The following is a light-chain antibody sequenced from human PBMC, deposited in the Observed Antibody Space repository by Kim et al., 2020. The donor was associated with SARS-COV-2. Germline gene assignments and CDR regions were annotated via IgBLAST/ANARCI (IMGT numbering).Light chain of an antibody. CDR1: TLGDKY. V-gene: IGLV3-1*01. J-gene: IGLJ2*01. CDR3: QAWDSSIVV. CDR2: QDS. Sequence: SYELTQPPSVSVSPGQTASITCSGDTLGDKYACWYQQKPGQSPVLVIYQDSKRPSGIPERFSGSNSGNTATLTISGTQAMDEADYYCQAWDSSIVVFGGG.